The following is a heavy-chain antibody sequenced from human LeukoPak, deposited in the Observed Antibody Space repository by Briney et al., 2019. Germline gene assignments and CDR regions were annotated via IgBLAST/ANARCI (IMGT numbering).Heavy chain of an antibody. CDR1: GYTFTSYY. CDR3: ARDQGYYGSGSYNLDY. CDR2: LNPSGGST. J-gene: IGHJ4*02. V-gene: IGHV1-46*01. D-gene: IGHD3-10*01. Sequence: ASVKVSCKASGYTFTSYYMHWVRQAPGQELEWMGILNPSGGSTSYAQKLQGRVTMTTDTSTSTAYMELRSLRSDDTAVYYCARDQGYYGSGSYNLDYWGQGTLVTVSS.